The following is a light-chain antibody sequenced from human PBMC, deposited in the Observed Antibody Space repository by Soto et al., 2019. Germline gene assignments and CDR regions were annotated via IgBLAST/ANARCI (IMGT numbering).Light chain of an antibody. J-gene: IGKJ1*01. CDR3: QQYGSSLT. Sequence: EIVLTQSPGTLSLSPGERATLSCRASQSVSSSYLAWYQQKPGQAPRLLIYGASSRATGIPDRFSGRGSGTDFTLTISRLEPEDVAVYYSQQYGSSLTFGQGTKGEI. V-gene: IGKV3-20*01. CDR1: QSVSSSY. CDR2: GAS.